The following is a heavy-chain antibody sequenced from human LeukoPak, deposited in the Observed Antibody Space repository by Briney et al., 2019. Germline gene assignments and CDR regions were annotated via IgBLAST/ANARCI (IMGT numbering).Heavy chain of an antibody. J-gene: IGHJ4*02. CDR2: ISVYNGNT. V-gene: IGHV1-18*01. CDR1: GYIFTNYG. Sequence: ASVKVSCKASGYIFTNYGINWVRQAPGQGLEWMGWISVYNGNTNFAQKFQGRVTLTTETSTNTAYMDLRSLRSDDTAVYYCARGSYCGGDCYPDYLGQGTLVTVSS. CDR3: ARGSYCGGDCYPDY. D-gene: IGHD2-21*02.